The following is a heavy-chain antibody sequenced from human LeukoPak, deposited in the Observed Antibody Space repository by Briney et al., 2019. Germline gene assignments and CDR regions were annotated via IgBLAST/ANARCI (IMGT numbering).Heavy chain of an antibody. J-gene: IGHJ4*02. Sequence: YADSVKGRFTISRDNSKNTVFLQMNSLRAEDTALYYCAKWGDYDVLTGYYVSDYWGQGTLVTVSS. CDR3: AKWGDYDVLTGYYVSDY. V-gene: IGHV3-23*01. D-gene: IGHD3-9*01.